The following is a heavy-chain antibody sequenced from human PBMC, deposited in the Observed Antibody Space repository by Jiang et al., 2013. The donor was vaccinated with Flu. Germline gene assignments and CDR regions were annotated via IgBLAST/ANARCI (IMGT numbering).Heavy chain of an antibody. CDR2: ITPSSGRT. J-gene: IGHJ4*02. V-gene: IGHV1-46*01. CDR3: VRDGDSSGYYPN. D-gene: IGHD3-22*01. CDR1: GYTFTTYY. Sequence: AEVKKPGASVKVSCETSGYTFTTYYIHWVRQAPGQGLEWMGIITPSSGRTTYAQRFQGRVAMTRDTSTSTVHMQLSSLRSDDTAVYYCVRDGDSSGYYPNWGQGTLVTVSS.